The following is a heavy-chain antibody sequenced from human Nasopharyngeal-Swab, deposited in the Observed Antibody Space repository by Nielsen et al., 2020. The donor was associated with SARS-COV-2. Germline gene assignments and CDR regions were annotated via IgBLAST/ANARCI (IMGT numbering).Heavy chain of an antibody. Sequence: GESLKISCAASGFTVSSNYMSWVRQAPGKGLEWVSVIYSGGRTYYADSVKGRFTISRDNSKNTLYLQMDSLRAEDTAVYYCARGVVVVTAIGGAFDIWGQGTMVTVPS. CDR1: GFTVSSNY. CDR2: IYSGGRT. D-gene: IGHD2-21*02. V-gene: IGHV3-53*01. J-gene: IGHJ3*02. CDR3: ARGVVVVTAIGGAFDI.